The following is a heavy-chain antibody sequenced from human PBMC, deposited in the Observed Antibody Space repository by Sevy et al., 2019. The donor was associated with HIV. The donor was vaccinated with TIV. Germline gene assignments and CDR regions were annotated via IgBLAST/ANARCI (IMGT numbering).Heavy chain of an antibody. CDR1: GFSFSSYA. J-gene: IGHJ6*02. CDR3: ARRPDLGVVILTGVLDV. D-gene: IGHD3-3*01. V-gene: IGHV3-23*01. CDR2: ISGSGGST. Sequence: GGSLRLSCAASGFSFSSYAMSWVRQTPGKGLQWVSVISGSGGSTYYADSVKGRFTIFRDNSRNTVYLQMNSLRAEDTAVYYCARRPDLGVVILTGVLDVWGQDTTVTVSS.